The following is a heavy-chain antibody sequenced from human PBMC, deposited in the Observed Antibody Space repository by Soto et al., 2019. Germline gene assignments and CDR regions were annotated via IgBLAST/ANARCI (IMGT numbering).Heavy chain of an antibody. J-gene: IGHJ5*02. CDR3: ARGGAGYCSDGSCYFDP. D-gene: IGHD2-15*01. CDR2: ISSSSSYI. CDR1: GFTFSSYS. Sequence: EVQLVESGGGLVKPGGSLRLSCAASGFTFSSYSMNWVRQAPGKGLEWVSSISSSSSYIYYADSVKGRFTISRDNAKKSMYLQMNSLRAEDTAVYYCARGGAGYCSDGSCYFDPWGKRTLVTVSS. V-gene: IGHV3-21*01.